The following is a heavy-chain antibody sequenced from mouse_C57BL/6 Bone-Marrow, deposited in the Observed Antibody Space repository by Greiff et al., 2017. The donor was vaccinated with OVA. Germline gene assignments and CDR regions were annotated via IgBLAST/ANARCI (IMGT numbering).Heavy chain of an antibody. CDR3: ARAPLDSWFAY. CDR2: ISYDGSN. CDR1: GYSIPSGYY. J-gene: IGHJ3*01. Sequence: EVKLQESGPGLVKPSQSLSLTCSVTGYSIPSGYYWNWLRQFPGNKLEWMGYISYDGSNNYNPSLKNRISSTRDTSKNQFFLKLNSVTTEDTATYYCARAPLDSWFAYWGQGTLVTVSA. V-gene: IGHV3-6*01.